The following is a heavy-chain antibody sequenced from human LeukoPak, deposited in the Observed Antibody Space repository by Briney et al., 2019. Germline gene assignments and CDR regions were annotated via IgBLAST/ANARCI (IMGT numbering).Heavy chain of an antibody. J-gene: IGHJ4*02. CDR3: AKDLYSSSLFDY. Sequence: GGSLRLSCAASGFTFSSYGMHWVRQAPGKGLEWVAFIRYDGSNKYYADSVKGRFTISRDNSKNTLYLQMNSLGAEDTAVYYCAKDLYSSSLFDYWGQGTLVTVSS. D-gene: IGHD6-19*01. V-gene: IGHV3-30*02. CDR2: IRYDGSNK. CDR1: GFTFSSYG.